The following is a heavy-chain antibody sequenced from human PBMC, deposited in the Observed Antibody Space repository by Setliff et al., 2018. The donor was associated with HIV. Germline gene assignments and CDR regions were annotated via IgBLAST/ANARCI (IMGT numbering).Heavy chain of an antibody. V-gene: IGHV4-34*01. CDR2: INHSGRT. J-gene: IGHJ4*02. CDR1: GGSFSGYY. Sequence: ETLSLTCAVYGGSFSGYYWSWIRQAPGKGLEWIGEINHSGRTKYNPSLKSRVTLSVDTSKNQFSLKLTSVTAADTAFYYCARYSPRGYTLTGPYWGQGTLVTVSS. CDR3: ARYSPRGYTLTGPY. D-gene: IGHD6-25*01.